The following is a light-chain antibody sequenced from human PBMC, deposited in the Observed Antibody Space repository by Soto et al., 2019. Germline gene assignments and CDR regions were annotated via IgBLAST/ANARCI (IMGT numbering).Light chain of an antibody. CDR1: SSDVGGYNY. Sequence: QSVLTQPRSVSGSPGQSVTIPCTGTSSDVGGYNYVSWYQQHPGKAPKLMIYDVSKRPSGVPDRFSGSKSGNTASLTISGPQAEDEADYYCCSYAGSYTYVFGTGTKVTVL. CDR2: DVS. V-gene: IGLV2-11*01. J-gene: IGLJ1*01. CDR3: CSYAGSYTYV.